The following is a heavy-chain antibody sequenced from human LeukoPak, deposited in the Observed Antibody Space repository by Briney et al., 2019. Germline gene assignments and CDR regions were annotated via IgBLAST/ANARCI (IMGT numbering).Heavy chain of an antibody. CDR2: ISAYNGNT. CDR1: GYTFTSYG. D-gene: IGHD3-10*01. V-gene: IGHV1-18*01. Sequence: GASVKVSCKASGYTFTSYGISWVRQAPGQGLEWMGWISAYNGNTNYAQKLQGRVTMTTDTSTSTAYMELGSLRSDDTAVYYCARDRFGSGSYYTFDYWGQGTLVTASS. J-gene: IGHJ4*02. CDR3: ARDRFGSGSYYTFDY.